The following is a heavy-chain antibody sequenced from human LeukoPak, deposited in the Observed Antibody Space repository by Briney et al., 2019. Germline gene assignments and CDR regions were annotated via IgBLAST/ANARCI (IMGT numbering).Heavy chain of an antibody. D-gene: IGHD5-24*01. CDR2: ISSSSSYT. J-gene: IGHJ4*02. CDR1: GFTFSDYY. V-gene: IGHV3-11*05. Sequence: TGGSLRLSCAASGFTFSDYYMSWIRQAPGKGLERVSYISSSSSYTNYADSVKGRFTISRDNAKNSLYLQMNSLRAEDTAVYYCAREDKATIYDWGQGTLVTVSS. CDR3: AREDKATIYD.